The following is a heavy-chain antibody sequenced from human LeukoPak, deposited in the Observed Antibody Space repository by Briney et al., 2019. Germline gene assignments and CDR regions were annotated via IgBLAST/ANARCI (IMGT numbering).Heavy chain of an antibody. D-gene: IGHD1-26*01. J-gene: IGHJ4*02. CDR1: GFTFSAHY. CDR3: ARVGNYLDY. CDR2: IRNKDNKYII. V-gene: IGHV3-72*01. Sequence: GGSLRLSCAASGFTFSAHYTDWVRQTPGKGLEWVGRIRNKDNKYIIEYAASVKGRFTISRDDSKNKLYLQMNSLKTEDTAVYYCARVGNYLDYWGQGTLVIVSS.